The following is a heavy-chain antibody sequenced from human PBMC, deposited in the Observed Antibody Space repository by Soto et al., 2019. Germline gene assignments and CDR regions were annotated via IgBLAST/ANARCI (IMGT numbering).Heavy chain of an antibody. Sequence: ASVKVSCKASGYTCTSYGISWGRRAPGQGLEWMGWISAYNGNTNYAQKLQGRGTMTTDTSTGTAYMERRSLRSDDTAVYYWARAPRIGIFGGVIVPFDYCGQGAAVTVSA. CDR1: GYTCTSYG. CDR2: ISAYNGNT. CDR3: ARAPRIGIFGGVIVPFDY. D-gene: IGHD3-16*02. V-gene: IGHV1-18*01. J-gene: IGHJ4*02.